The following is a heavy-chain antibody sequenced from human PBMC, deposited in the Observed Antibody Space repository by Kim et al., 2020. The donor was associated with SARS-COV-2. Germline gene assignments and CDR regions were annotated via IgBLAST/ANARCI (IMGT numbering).Heavy chain of an antibody. V-gene: IGHV3-23*01. J-gene: IGHJ4*02. CDR3: AKTNRIRFTIFGVGYFDY. D-gene: IGHD3-3*01. Sequence: GGSLRLSCAASGFTFSSYAMSWVRQAPGKGLEWVSAISGSGGSTYYADSVKGRFTISRDNSKNTLYLQMNSLRAEDTAVYYCAKTNRIRFTIFGVGYFDYWGQGTLVTVSS. CDR1: GFTFSSYA. CDR2: ISGSGGST.